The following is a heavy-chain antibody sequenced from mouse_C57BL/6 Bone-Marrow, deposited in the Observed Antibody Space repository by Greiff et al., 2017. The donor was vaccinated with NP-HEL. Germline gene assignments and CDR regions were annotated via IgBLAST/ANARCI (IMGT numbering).Heavy chain of an antibody. CDR1: GYTFTDYY. Sequence: VQLQQSGAELVRPGASVKLSCKASGYTFTDYYINWVKQRPGQGLEWIARIYPGSGNTYYNEKFKGKATLTAEKSSSTAYMQLSSLTSEDSAVYVCAREGFYYSDSSNSFDYWGQGTTLTVSS. V-gene: IGHV1-76*01. J-gene: IGHJ2*01. CDR3: AREGFYYSDSSNSFDY. CDR2: IYPGSGNT. D-gene: IGHD1-1*01.